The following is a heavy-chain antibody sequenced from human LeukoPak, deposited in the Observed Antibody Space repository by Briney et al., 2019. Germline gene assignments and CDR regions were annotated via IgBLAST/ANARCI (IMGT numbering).Heavy chain of an antibody. J-gene: IGHJ4*02. CDR1: GFSLSTGGMC. CDR2: IGWDDDK. Sequence: SGPALVKPTQTLTLTCTFSGFSLSTGGMCVSWIRQPPGKALEWLSRIGWDDDKYYSTSLKTRLTISKETSKNQEDLKMTNMDPVDTATYYCARTHSVSYYPPDYWGQGTLVTVSS. CDR3: ARTHSVSYYPPDY. D-gene: IGHD1-26*01. V-gene: IGHV2-70*11.